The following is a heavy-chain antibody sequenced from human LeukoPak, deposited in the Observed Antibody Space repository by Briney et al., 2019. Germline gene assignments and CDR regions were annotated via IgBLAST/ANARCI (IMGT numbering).Heavy chain of an antibody. CDR1: GFTFSNAW. D-gene: IGHD3-22*01. V-gene: IGHV3-15*01. Sequence: GGSLRLSCAASGFTFSNAWMSWVRQAPGKGLEWVGRIKSKTDGGTTDYATPVKGRFTISRDDSKNTLYLQMNSLKTEDTAVYYCTRALDSGYSDFDYWGQGTLVTVSS. CDR2: IKSKTDGGTT. CDR3: TRALDSGYSDFDY. J-gene: IGHJ4*02.